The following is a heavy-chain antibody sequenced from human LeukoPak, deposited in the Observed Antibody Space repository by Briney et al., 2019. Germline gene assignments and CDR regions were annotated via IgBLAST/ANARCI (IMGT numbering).Heavy chain of an antibody. CDR3: ARGEDMATNHFDY. CDR2: IYFNGNT. V-gene: IGHV4-59*01. D-gene: IGHD5-24*01. Sequence: SETLSLTCSVSGASISNYYWNWIRQPPGKGLEWIGFIYFNGNTNYNPSLKSRVTMSVDTSKNQFSLKLSSVTASDTAVYYCARGEDMATNHFDYWGQGLLVTVSS. J-gene: IGHJ4*02. CDR1: GASISNYY.